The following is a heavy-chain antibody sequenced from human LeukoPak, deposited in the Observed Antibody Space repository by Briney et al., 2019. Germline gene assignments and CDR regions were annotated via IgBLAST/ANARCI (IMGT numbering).Heavy chain of an antibody. J-gene: IGHJ4*02. Sequence: GGSLRLSCAASGFTFSNYWMTWVRQAPGKGLEWVANIKQDGSEKYYVDSVKSRFTISRDNAKNSLYLQMNSLRAEDTAVYYCARGSWVTVAYWGQGTLVTVSS. CDR3: ARGSWVTVAY. CDR1: GFTFSNYW. D-gene: IGHD6-19*01. V-gene: IGHV3-7*03. CDR2: IKQDGSEK.